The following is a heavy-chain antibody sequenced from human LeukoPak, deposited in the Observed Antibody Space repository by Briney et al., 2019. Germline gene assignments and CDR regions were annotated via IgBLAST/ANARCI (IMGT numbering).Heavy chain of an antibody. J-gene: IGHJ4*02. D-gene: IGHD3-10*01. CDR3: AREFHYYGSGMDY. Sequence: SETLFLTCAVYVGSFSGYYWSCICQPPGEGLEWCVSIHYTENRYFNPSLKSRGIMSVDTTKNQFSLKLTSVTAADTAVYYCAREFHYYGSGMDYWGQGSLVTVSS. CDR1: VGSFSGYY. CDR2: IHYTENR. V-gene: IGHV4-34*01.